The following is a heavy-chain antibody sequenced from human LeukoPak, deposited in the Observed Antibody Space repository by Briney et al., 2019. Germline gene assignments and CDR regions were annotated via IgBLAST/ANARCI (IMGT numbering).Heavy chain of an antibody. V-gene: IGHV1-18*01. CDR1: GYTFTSYG. Sequence: ASVKVSCKASGYTFTSYGISWVRQAPGQGLEWMGWISAYNGNTNYAQRLQGRVTMTTDTSTSTAYMELRSLRSDDTAVYYCARVPQYSSSWYRAGYFQHWGQGTLVTVSS. CDR2: ISAYNGNT. D-gene: IGHD6-13*01. CDR3: ARVPQYSSSWYRAGYFQH. J-gene: IGHJ1*01.